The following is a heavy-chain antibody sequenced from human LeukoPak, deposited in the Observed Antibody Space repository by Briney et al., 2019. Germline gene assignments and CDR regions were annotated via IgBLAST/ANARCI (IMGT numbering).Heavy chain of an antibody. J-gene: IGHJ3*02. V-gene: IGHV3-30*03. CDR3: ATPLSYYDFWSGYYTSAFDI. CDR1: GFTSSSYG. D-gene: IGHD3-3*01. CDR2: ISYDGSNK. Sequence: PGGSLRLSCAASGFTSSSYGMHWVRQAPGKGLEWVAVISYDGSNKYYADSVKGRFTISRDNSKNTLYLQMNSLRAEDTAVYYCATPLSYYDFWSGYYTSAFDIWGQGTMVTVSS.